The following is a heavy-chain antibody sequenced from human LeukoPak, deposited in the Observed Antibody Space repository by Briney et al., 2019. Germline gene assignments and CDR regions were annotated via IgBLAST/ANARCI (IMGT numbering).Heavy chain of an antibody. CDR2: IYSSGSA. V-gene: IGHV4-4*07. CDR1: GSSIINHY. CDR3: ARDVRYASGWSTPES. Sequence: PSETLSLTCTVSGSSIINHYWSWIRQPAGKGQEWIGRIYSSGSANYSPSLKSRVSMSIDTSNNHFSLNLTSVTAADTALYFCARDVRYASGWSTPESWGQGTLVTVSS. J-gene: IGHJ5*02. D-gene: IGHD6-19*01.